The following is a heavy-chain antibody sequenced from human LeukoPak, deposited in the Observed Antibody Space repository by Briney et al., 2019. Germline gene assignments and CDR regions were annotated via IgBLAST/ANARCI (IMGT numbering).Heavy chain of an antibody. D-gene: IGHD6-6*01. V-gene: IGHV1-69*13. Sequence: GASVKVSFKASGGTFSSYAISWVRQAPGQGLEWMGGIIPIFGTANYAQKFQGRVTITADESTSTAYMELSSLRSEDTAVYYCARLGYSSSSWDYYYMDVWGKGTTVTVSS. CDR2: IIPIFGTA. CDR3: ARLGYSSSSWDYYYMDV. CDR1: GGTFSSYA. J-gene: IGHJ6*03.